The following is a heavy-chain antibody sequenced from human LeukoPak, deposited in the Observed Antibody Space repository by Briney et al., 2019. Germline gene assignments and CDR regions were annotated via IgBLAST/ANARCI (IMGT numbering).Heavy chain of an antibody. CDR1: GYSISSGSYY. J-gene: IGHJ4*02. CDR3: ARQTSTTSVDY. V-gene: IGHV4-61*02. D-gene: IGHD2-2*01. CDR2: IYTSGST. Sequence: SETLSLTCTVSGYSISSGSYYWSWIRQPAGKGLEWIGRIYTSGSTNYNPSLKSRVTISVDTSKNQFSLNLSSVTAADTAVYYCARQTSTTSVDYWGQGTLVTVSS.